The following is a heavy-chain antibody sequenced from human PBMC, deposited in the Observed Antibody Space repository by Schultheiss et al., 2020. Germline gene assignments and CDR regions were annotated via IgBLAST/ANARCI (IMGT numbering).Heavy chain of an antibody. D-gene: IGHD6-19*01. Sequence: GESLKISCSASGFTFSSYAMHWVRQAPGKGLEYVSAISSNGGSTYYADSVKGRFTISRDNSKNTLYLQMNSLRAEDTAVYYCAKDLRVQWLVLDYWGQGTLVTVSS. V-gene: IGHV3-64*04. J-gene: IGHJ4*02. CDR2: ISSNGGST. CDR3: AKDLRVQWLVLDY. CDR1: GFTFSSYA.